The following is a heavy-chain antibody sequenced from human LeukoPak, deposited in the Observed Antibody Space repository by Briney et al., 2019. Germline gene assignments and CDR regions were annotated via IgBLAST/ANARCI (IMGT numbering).Heavy chain of an antibody. CDR3: ARGSVYSSGRSDYFDY. Sequence: GGSLRLSCAASGFTFSSYSMNWVRQAPGKGLEWVSYISSSSSTIYYADSVKGRFTISRDNAKNSLYLQMNSLRAEDTAVYYCARGSVYSSGRSDYFDYWGQGTLVTVSS. V-gene: IGHV3-48*01. CDR2: ISSSSSTI. J-gene: IGHJ4*02. D-gene: IGHD6-19*01. CDR1: GFTFSSYS.